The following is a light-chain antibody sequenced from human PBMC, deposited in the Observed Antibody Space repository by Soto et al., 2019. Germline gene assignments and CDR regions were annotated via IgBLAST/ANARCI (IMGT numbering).Light chain of an antibody. CDR2: YDN. Sequence: QSVLTQPPSASGTPGQRVTISCSGSNSNIGSNTVNWYQQLPGTAPKLLIYYDNLRPSGVPDRISGSKSGTSASLAISGLQSDDEADYYCAAWDDSLNGRVFGTGTKLNVL. CDR1: NSNIGSNT. J-gene: IGLJ1*01. V-gene: IGLV1-44*01. CDR3: AAWDDSLNGRV.